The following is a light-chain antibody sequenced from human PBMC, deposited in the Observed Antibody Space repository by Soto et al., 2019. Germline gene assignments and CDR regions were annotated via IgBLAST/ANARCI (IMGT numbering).Light chain of an antibody. CDR1: QSISSY. J-gene: IGKJ2*01. CDR2: AAS. CDR3: QQSYSTPTDA. Sequence: DIQMTQSPSSLSASVGDRATITCRASQSISSYLNWYQQKTGKDPKLLIYAASSLQGGVPSRFSGSGSGTDFNPTISSLQPEDFATYYCQQSYSTPTDAFGQGTKLEIK. V-gene: IGKV1-39*01.